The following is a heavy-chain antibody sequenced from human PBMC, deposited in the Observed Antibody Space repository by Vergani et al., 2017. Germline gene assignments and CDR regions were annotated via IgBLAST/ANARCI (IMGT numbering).Heavy chain of an antibody. CDR2: IYYSGST. J-gene: IGHJ6*02. Sequence: QLQLQESGPGLVKPSETLSLTCTVSGGSISSSSYCWGWIRQPPGKGLEWIGSIYYSGSTYYNPSLKSRVTISVDTSKNQFSLKLSSVTAADTAVYYCARHLAYCGGDCYPYYYGMDVWGQGTTVTVSS. CDR1: GGSISSSSYC. D-gene: IGHD2-21*02. V-gene: IGHV4-39*01. CDR3: ARHLAYCGGDCYPYYYGMDV.